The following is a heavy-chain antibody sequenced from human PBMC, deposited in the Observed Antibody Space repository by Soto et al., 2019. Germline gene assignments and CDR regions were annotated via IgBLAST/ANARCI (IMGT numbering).Heavy chain of an antibody. CDR2: IYPGDSDT. D-gene: IGHD6-25*01. V-gene: IGHV5-51*01. CDR3: ARHGIEGRGLGGSAAYYYYMDV. CDR1: GYSFTSYW. J-gene: IGHJ6*03. Sequence: PGESLKISCKGSGYSFTSYWIGWVRQMPGKGLEWMGIIYPGDSDTRYSPSFQGQVTISADKSISTAYLQWSSLKASDTAMYYCARHGIEGRGLGGSAAYYYYMDVWGKGTTVTVSS.